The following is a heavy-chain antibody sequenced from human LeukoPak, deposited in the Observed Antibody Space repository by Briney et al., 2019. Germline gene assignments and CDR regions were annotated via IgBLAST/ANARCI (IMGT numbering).Heavy chain of an antibody. J-gene: IGHJ4*02. CDR3: ARDLANDTLVRGVIPY. CDR2: ASGSDVTT. V-gene: IGHV3-23*01. Sequence: GGSLRLSCAASGFTFSDYYMSWIRQAPGKGLEWVSAASGSDVTTYYADSVKGRFTISRDNSKNTMYLQMNSVRAEDTAVYYCARDLANDTLVRGVIPYWGQGTLVTVSS. D-gene: IGHD3-10*01. CDR1: GFTFSDYY.